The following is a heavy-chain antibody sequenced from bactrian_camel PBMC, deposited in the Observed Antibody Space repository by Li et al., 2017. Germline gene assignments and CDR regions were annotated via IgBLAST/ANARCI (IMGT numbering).Heavy chain of an antibody. D-gene: IGHD3*01. Sequence: HVQLVESGGGSVQAGGSLRLSCAVSGYVDSTHIVAWFRQGSGKEREGVATIDNEGGTEHAKSVEGRSSIYKETAGNTLYLQMNNLHVDDSGLYTCGARRRCSDDRPQYQGQGTQVTVS. CDR1: GYVDSTHI. V-gene: IGHV3S53*01. J-gene: IGHJ4*01. CDR2: IDNEGGT.